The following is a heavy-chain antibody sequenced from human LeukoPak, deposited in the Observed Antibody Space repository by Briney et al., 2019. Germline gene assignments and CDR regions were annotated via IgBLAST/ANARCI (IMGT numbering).Heavy chain of an antibody. J-gene: IGHJ5*02. V-gene: IGHV4-30-2*01. D-gene: IGHD4-17*01. CDR1: GGSISSGGYS. CDR2: IYHSGST. CDR3: ARVATVTTRAPYNWFDP. Sequence: PSETLSLTCAVSGGSISSGGYSWSWIRQPPGKGLEWIGYIYHSGSTYYNPSLKSRVTISVDRSKNQFSLKLSSVTAADTAVYYCARVATVTTRAPYNWFDPWGQGTLVTVSS.